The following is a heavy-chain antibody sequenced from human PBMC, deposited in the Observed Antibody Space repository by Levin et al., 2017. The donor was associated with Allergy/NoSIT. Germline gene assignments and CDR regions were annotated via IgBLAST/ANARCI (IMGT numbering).Heavy chain of an antibody. CDR2: IKQDGSEK. V-gene: IGHV3-7*01. D-gene: IGHD2-21*01. CDR3: ARDLVTGVDYFDS. CDR1: GFTFSSYW. J-gene: IGHJ4*02. Sequence: GGSLRLSCAASGFTFSSYWMTWVRQAPGKGLEWVANIKQDGSEKYYVDSVKGRFTISRDNAKNSLYLQMNSLRAEDTAVYYCARDLVTGVDYFDSWGQGTLVTVSA.